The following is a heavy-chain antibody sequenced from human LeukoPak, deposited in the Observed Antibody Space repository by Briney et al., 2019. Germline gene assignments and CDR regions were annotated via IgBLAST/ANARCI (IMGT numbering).Heavy chain of an antibody. CDR1: GFTVSTNY. J-gene: IGHJ4*02. CDR2: IYKAGDP. D-gene: IGHD3-22*01. CDR3: ARGLIYYDSRGHYLAERPYFDY. Sequence: GGSLRLSCAASGFTVSTNYMTWVRQAPGKGLEWVSVIYKAGDPYNADSVKGRFSISRDNRENMLYLQMNSLRAEGTAVYYCARGLIYYDSRGHYLAERPYFDYWGQGTLVTVSS. V-gene: IGHV3-53*01.